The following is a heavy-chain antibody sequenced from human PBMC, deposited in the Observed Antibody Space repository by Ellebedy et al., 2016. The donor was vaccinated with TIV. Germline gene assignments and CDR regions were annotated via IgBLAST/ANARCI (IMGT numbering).Heavy chain of an antibody. CDR2: ISYDGSNK. J-gene: IGHJ6*02. V-gene: IGHV3-30*04. D-gene: IGHD3-3*01. Sequence: GESLKISCAASGFTFSSYAMHWVRQAPGKGLEWVAVISYDGSNKYYADSVKGRFTISRDNSKNTLYLQMNSLRAEDTAVYYCARSITIFGVVMSYYYYGMDVWGQGTTVTVSS. CDR1: GFTFSSYA. CDR3: ARSITIFGVVMSYYYYGMDV.